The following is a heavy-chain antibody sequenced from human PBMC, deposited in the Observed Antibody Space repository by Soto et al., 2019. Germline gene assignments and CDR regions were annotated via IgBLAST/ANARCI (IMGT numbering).Heavy chain of an antibody. CDR2: INPSGGST. J-gene: IGHJ3*02. D-gene: IGHD5-12*01. V-gene: IGHV1-46*03. CDR1: GYTFTSYY. Sequence: GSSVKVSCKASGYTFTSYYMHWVRHAPGQGLEWMGIINPSGGSTSYAQKFQGRVTMTRDTSTSTVYMELSSLRSEDTAVYYCAQKWRDQGDAFDIWGQGTMVTVS. CDR3: AQKWRDQGDAFDI.